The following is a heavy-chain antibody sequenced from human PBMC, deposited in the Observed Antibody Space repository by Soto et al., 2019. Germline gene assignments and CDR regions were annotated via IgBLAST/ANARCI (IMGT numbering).Heavy chain of an antibody. CDR3: ARAATKPWIRVVVAATRGGYYYNYMDV. V-gene: IGHV1-8*01. CDR1: GYTFTSYD. Sequence: ASVKVSCKASGYTFTSYDINWVRQATGQGLEWMGWMNPNSGNTGYAQKFQGRVTMTRNTSIRTAYMELSSLISEDKAGYYCARAATKPWIRVVVAATRGGYYYNYMDVWGKGTTVTVSS. D-gene: IGHD2-15*01. J-gene: IGHJ6*03. CDR2: MNPNSGNT.